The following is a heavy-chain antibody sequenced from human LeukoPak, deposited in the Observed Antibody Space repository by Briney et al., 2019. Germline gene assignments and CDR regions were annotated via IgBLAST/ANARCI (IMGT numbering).Heavy chain of an antibody. V-gene: IGHV3-64*01. J-gene: IGHJ3*02. CDR2: IIINGGST. CDR1: GFTFSSYA. D-gene: IGHD3-16*02. CDR3: AREREDYDYVWGSYRYAFDI. Sequence: QTGGSLRLSCAASGFTFSSYAMHWVRQAPGKGLEYVSVIIINGGSTYYANSVKGRFTISKDNSKNTLYLQMGSLRAEDMAVYYCAREREDYDYVWGSYRYAFDIWGQGTMVTVSS.